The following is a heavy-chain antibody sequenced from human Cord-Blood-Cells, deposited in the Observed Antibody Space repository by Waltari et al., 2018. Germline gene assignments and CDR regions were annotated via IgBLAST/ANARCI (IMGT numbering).Heavy chain of an antibody. V-gene: IGHV4-34*01. D-gene: IGHD3-3*01. Sequence: QVQLQQWGAGLLKPSETLSLTCAVYGGSFSGYYWSWTRQPPGTGPEWIGEINHSGSTNYNPSLKSRVTISVDTSKNQFSLKLSSVTAADTAVYYCARFSGVTIFGVVIMSDAFDIWGQGTMVTVSS. J-gene: IGHJ3*02. CDR1: GGSFSGYY. CDR2: INHSGST. CDR3: ARFSGVTIFGVVIMSDAFDI.